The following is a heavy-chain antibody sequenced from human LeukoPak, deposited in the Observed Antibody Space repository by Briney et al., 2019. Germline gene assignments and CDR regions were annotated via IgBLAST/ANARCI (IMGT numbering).Heavy chain of an antibody. CDR1: GGSISSYY. D-gene: IGHD3-22*01. CDR3: ARDRYYYDSSASPFDY. Sequence: PSETLSLTCTVSGGSISSYYWSWIRQPAGKGLEWIGRIHSSGSTNYNPSLKSRVTMSVDTSKDQFSLRLSSVTAADTAVYYCARDRYYYDSSASPFDYWGQGTLVTVSS. J-gene: IGHJ4*02. CDR2: IHSSGST. V-gene: IGHV4-4*07.